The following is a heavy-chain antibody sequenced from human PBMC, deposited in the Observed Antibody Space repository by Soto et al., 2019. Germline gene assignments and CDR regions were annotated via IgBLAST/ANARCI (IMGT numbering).Heavy chain of an antibody. Sequence: EVQLVESGGGLIQPGGSLRLSCAASGFTVSSNYMSWVRQAPGKGLEWVSVIYSGGSTYYADSVKGRFTICRDNSKNTLYLQMNSLRAEDTAVYYCARDRVESGYPEYFQHWGQGTLVIVSS. CDR1: GFTVSSNY. CDR2: IYSGGST. V-gene: IGHV3-53*01. CDR3: ARDRVESGYPEYFQH. J-gene: IGHJ1*01. D-gene: IGHD3-22*01.